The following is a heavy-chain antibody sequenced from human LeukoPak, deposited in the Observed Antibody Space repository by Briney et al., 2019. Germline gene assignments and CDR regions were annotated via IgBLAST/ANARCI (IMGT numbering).Heavy chain of an antibody. CDR2: ISYDGSNK. J-gene: IGHJ4*02. Sequence: GRSLRLSCAASGFTFSSYGMHWVRQAPGKGLEWVAGISYDGSNKYYEDSVKGRFIISRDNSKNTLHLQMNSLRAEDTAVYYCAKDFGGVTPLDFWGQGTLLTVSS. CDR3: AKDFGGVTPLDF. CDR1: GFTFSSYG. V-gene: IGHV3-30*18. D-gene: IGHD2-21*02.